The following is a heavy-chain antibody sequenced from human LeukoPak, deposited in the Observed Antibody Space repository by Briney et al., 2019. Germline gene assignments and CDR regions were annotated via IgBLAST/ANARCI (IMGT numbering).Heavy chain of an antibody. CDR2: IYHSGST. J-gene: IGHJ3*02. Sequence: SQTLSLTCAVSGGSISSGGYSWSWIRQPTGKGLEWIGYIYHSGSTYYNPSLKSRVTISVDRSKNQFSLKLSSVTAADTAVYYCARTSDAFDTWGQGTMVTVSS. CDR1: GGSISSGGYS. V-gene: IGHV4-30-2*01. CDR3: ARTSDAFDT.